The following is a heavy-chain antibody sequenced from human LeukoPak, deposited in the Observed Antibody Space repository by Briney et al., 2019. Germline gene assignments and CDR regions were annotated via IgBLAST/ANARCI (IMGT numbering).Heavy chain of an antibody. CDR3: ARDPYYYDSSGYYYEAFDI. J-gene: IGHJ3*02. CDR1: GGTFSKYT. CDR2: ITPLFGTA. D-gene: IGHD3-22*01. Sequence: SVKVSCKASGGTFSKYTISWVRQRPGRGLEWMGGITPLFGTANYAQKFQGRVTITADESASTAYMELSSLRSEDTAVYYCARDPYYYDSSGYYYEAFDIWGQGTMVTVSS. V-gene: IGHV1-69*13.